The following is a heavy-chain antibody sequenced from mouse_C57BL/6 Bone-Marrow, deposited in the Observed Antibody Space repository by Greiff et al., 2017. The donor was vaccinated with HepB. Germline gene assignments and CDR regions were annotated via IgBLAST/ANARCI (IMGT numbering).Heavy chain of an antibody. D-gene: IGHD2-4*01. CDR3: ARRAIYYDYDWFAY. J-gene: IGHJ3*01. Sequence: QVQLQQPGAELVKPGASVKLSCKASGYTFTSYWMHRVKQRPGQGLEWIGMIHPNSGSTNYNEKFKSKATLTVDKSSSTAYMQLSSLTSEDSAVYYCARRAIYYDYDWFAYWGQGTLVTVSA. V-gene: IGHV1-64*01. CDR2: IHPNSGST. CDR1: GYTFTSYW.